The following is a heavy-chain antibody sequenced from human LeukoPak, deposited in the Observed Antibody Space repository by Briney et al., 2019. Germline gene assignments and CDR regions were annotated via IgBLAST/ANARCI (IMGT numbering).Heavy chain of an antibody. CDR2: FDPEDGET. V-gene: IGHV1-24*01. CDR1: GYTLTELS. J-gene: IGHJ4*02. Sequence: GSVKVSCKVSGYTLTELSIHWVRQAPGKGLEWMGGFDPEDGETINAQKFQGRVTMTEDTSTATAYMELSSLRSEDTAVYYCATLKEGYFDYWGQGTLVTVSS. CDR3: ATLKEGYFDY.